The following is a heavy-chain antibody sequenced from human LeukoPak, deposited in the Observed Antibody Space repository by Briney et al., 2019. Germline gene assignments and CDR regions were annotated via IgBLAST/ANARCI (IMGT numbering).Heavy chain of an antibody. V-gene: IGHV4-34*01. Sequence: SETLSLTCAVYGGSFSGYYWSWIRQPPGKGLEWIGEINHSGSTNYNPSLKSRVTISVDTSKNQFSLKLSSVTAADTAVYYCGRGPLYIVGGWFDPWGQGTLVTVSS. D-gene: IGHD2-15*01. CDR2: INHSGST. CDR1: GGSFSGYY. J-gene: IGHJ5*02. CDR3: GRGPLYIVGGWFDP.